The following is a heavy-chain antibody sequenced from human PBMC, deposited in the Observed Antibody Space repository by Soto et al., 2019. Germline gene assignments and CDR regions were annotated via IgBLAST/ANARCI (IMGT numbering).Heavy chain of an antibody. CDR2: IYYSGST. CDR3: AWGSGSFLFDC. D-gene: IGHD1-26*01. CDR1: GGSISSSSYY. J-gene: IGHJ4*02. V-gene: IGHV4-39*01. Sequence: ETLSLTCTVSGGSISSSSYYWGWIRQPPGKGLEWIGSIYYSGSTYYNPSLKSRVTISVDTSKNQFSLKLSSVTAADTAVYYCAWGSGSFLFDCWGQGTLVTVSS.